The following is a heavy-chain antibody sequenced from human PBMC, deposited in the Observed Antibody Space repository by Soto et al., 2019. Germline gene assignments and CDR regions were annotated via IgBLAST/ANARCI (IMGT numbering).Heavy chain of an antibody. D-gene: IGHD1-26*01. V-gene: IGHV3-30*18. CDR2: ISDAGSKK. CDR3: AKVGDVYNSFFDY. J-gene: IGHJ4*02. Sequence: QVQLVESGGGVVQTGRSLRLSCAAAGFTISSYGMHWVRQAPGKGLEWVAVISDAGSKKYYAASVKGRFSISRDNPKNTLFLQMNSLRVEDTAVYYCAKVGDVYNSFFDYWGQGTLVTVSS. CDR1: GFTISSYG.